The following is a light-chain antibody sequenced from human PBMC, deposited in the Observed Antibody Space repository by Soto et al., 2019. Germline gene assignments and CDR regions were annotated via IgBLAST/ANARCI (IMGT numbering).Light chain of an antibody. V-gene: IGKV3-15*01. Sequence: EIVMTQSPATLSVSPGERATLSCRASQSVNNNLAWYQQKPGQAPRLLIYDASTRATGIPARFSGSGSGTDFTLTISSLQSEDFAVYYRQQYNNWPLTFGGGTKVDIK. CDR1: QSVNNN. CDR2: DAS. CDR3: QQYNNWPLT. J-gene: IGKJ4*01.